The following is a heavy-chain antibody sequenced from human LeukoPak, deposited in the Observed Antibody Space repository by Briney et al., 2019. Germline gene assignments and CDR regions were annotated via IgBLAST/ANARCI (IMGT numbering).Heavy chain of an antibody. Sequence: GGSLRLSCTASGFTFSSYWMSWVRQAPGKGLEWVSHITRPGTTTYYAESVRGRFTISRDNAKNSLYLQMNSLRAEDTAVYYCARGCRVRSNYWGQGTLVTVSS. D-gene: IGHD4-17*01. CDR1: GFTFSSYW. V-gene: IGHV3-48*04. CDR2: ITRPGTTT. CDR3: ARGCRVRSNY. J-gene: IGHJ4*02.